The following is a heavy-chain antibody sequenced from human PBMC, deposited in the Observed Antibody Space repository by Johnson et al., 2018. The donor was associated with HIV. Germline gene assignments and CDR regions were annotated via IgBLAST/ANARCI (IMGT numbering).Heavy chain of an antibody. Sequence: VQLVESGGGVVQPGRSLRLSCAASGFTFSSYAMHWVRQAPGKGLEWVAVISYDGSNKYYTDSVKGRFTISRDNSKNTLYLQMSSLRVEDTAMYYCARAAAARSTGHDAFDIWGQGTMVTVSP. J-gene: IGHJ3*02. D-gene: IGHD6-6*01. CDR1: GFTFSSYA. CDR2: ISYDGSNK. V-gene: IGHV3-30*14. CDR3: ARAAAARSTGHDAFDI.